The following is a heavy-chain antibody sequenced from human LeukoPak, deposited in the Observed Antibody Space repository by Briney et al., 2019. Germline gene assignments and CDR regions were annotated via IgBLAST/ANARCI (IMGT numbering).Heavy chain of an antibody. CDR1: GGTFSSYA. D-gene: IGHD6-13*01. CDR3: ARVTFVPHFGAAAAPVYYFDY. Sequence: GASVKVSCKASGGTFSSYAISWVRQAPGQGLEWMGGIIPIFGTANYAQKFQGRVTITADESTSTAYMELSSLRSEDTAVYYCARVTFVPHFGAAAAPVYYFDYWGQGTLVTVSS. J-gene: IGHJ4*02. CDR2: IIPIFGTA. V-gene: IGHV1-69*13.